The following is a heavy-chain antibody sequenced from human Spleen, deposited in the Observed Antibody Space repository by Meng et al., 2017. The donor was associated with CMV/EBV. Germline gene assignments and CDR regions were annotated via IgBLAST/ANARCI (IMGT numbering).Heavy chain of an antibody. CDR1: GGTFISYA. CDR2: ITPIFGTA. J-gene: IGHJ3*02. Sequence: SVKVSCKASGGTFISYAVNWVRRAPGQGLEWMGGITPIFGTASYAQKFQGRVRITTDESTSTAYMELSSLRSDDTAVYYCARGEEQLVPRDAFDIWGQGTMVTVSS. V-gene: IGHV1-69*05. D-gene: IGHD6-13*01. CDR3: ARGEEQLVPRDAFDI.